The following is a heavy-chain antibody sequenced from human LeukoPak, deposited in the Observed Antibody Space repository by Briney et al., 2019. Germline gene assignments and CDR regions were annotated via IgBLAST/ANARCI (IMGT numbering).Heavy chain of an antibody. CDR1: GGTFSSYA. Sequence: GASVKVSCKASGGTFSSYAISWVRQAPGQGLEWMGGIIPIFGTANYAQKFQGRVTITADESTSTAYMELSSLRSEDTAVYYCANVGDFWSGYRYNWFDPWGQGTLVTVSS. CDR3: ANVGDFWSGYRYNWFDP. V-gene: IGHV1-69*13. D-gene: IGHD3-3*01. CDR2: IIPIFGTA. J-gene: IGHJ5*02.